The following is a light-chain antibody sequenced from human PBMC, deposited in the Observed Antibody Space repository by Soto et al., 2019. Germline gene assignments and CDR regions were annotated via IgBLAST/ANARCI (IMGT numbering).Light chain of an antibody. J-gene: IGLJ2*01. CDR3: SSYTSTSAVV. Sequence: QSALTQPASVSGSPGQSITISCTGTSSGVGGYNYVSWYQQHPGKAPKLRIYDVSNRPSGVSNRFSGSKSDNTASLAISRLQAEDEADYYCSSYTSTSAVVFGGGTKLTVL. CDR2: DVS. CDR1: SSGVGGYNY. V-gene: IGLV2-14*01.